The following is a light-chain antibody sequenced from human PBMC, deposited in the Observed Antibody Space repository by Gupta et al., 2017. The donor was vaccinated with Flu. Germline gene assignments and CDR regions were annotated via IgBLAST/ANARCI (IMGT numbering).Light chain of an antibody. Sequence: TLWVGEGERASGWGRASQSVSSYLAWYQQKPGQARRRLIEDASNRATGIPARFSGSGSGTDFTLTSSSLEPEDFAVYYWQQRSNWITFGPGTKVDIK. CDR2: DAS. CDR1: QSVSSY. V-gene: IGKV3-11*01. J-gene: IGKJ3*01. CDR3: QQRSNWIT.